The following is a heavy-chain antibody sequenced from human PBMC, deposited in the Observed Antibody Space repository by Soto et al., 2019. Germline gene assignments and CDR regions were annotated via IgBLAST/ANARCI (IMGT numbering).Heavy chain of an antibody. D-gene: IGHD1-26*01. CDR3: GSPVAGATLNTYYTYGIDV. CDR2: TIPLFGLT. Sequence: QAQLMQSGAEVKKPGSSVKVSCRASGVSLNNFAFCWLRQAPGQGLEWIGGTIPLFGLTNCAQKFQGKVTSTADESRSTVYMEMTDLTSEDTAVYYCGSPVAGATLNTYYTYGIDVWGQGTTVTV. J-gene: IGHJ6*02. CDR1: GVSLNNFA. V-gene: IGHV1-69*01.